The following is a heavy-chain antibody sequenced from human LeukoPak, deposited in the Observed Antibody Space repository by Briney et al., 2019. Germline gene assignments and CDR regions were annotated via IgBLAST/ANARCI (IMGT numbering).Heavy chain of an antibody. CDR2: IYYSGST. CDR1: GGSISSSSYY. D-gene: IGHD3-10*01. J-gene: IGHJ4*02. CDR3: ARSYYYGSGSSPQLYYFDY. Sequence: SETLSLTCTVSGGSISSSSYYWGWIRQPPGKGLEWIGSIYYSGSTYYNPSLKSRVTISVDTSKNQFSLKLSSVTAADTAVYYCARSYYYGSGSSPQLYYFDYWGQGTLVTVSS. V-gene: IGHV4-39*07.